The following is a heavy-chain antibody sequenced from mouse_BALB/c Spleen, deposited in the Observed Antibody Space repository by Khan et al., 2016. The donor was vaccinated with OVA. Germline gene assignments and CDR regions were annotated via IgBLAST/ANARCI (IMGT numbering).Heavy chain of an antibody. V-gene: IGHV3-2*02. D-gene: IGHD4-1*01. CDR1: GYSITSDYA. CDR2: ISYSGRT. J-gene: IGHJ3*01. Sequence: EVQLQESGPGLVKPSQSLSLTCTVTGYSITSDYAWNWIRQFPGNKLEWMGYISYSGRTSYNPSLKSRISVTRDTSKIQFFLQLNSVTTEDTATYYCAMGRTYWGQGTLVTVSA. CDR3: AMGRTY.